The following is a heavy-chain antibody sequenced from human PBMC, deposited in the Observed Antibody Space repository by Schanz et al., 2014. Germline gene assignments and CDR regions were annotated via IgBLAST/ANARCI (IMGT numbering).Heavy chain of an antibody. CDR1: GFTLSSYG. V-gene: IGHV3-33*08. CDR2: INSDGTKR. D-gene: IGHD2-21*01. CDR3: ARDGYSVVVISPTESFDI. Sequence: QVRLVESGGGVVQPGRSLRLSCAASGFTLSSYGMHWVRQAPGKGLERVAFINSDGTKRFYADSVKSRFTISRDNSRNTLYLQMNSLRAEDTAVYYCARDGYSVVVISPTESFDIWGQGTMVTVSP. J-gene: IGHJ3*02.